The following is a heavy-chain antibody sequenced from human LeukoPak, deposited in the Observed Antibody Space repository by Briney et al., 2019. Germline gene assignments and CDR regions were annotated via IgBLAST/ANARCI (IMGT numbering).Heavy chain of an antibody. J-gene: IGHJ6*01. V-gene: IGHV3-64*01. CDR3: ARADGSSGSYPVLIGMDV. D-gene: IGHD1-26*01. CDR1: GFTFSSYW. Sequence: PGGCLRLSCAASGFTFSSYWMSWVRQAPGKGLEYVSAISSNGGSTYYANSVKGRFTISRDNSKNTLYLQMGSLRAEDMAVYYCARADGSSGSYPVLIGMDVWGQANTVSVSS. CDR2: ISSNGGST.